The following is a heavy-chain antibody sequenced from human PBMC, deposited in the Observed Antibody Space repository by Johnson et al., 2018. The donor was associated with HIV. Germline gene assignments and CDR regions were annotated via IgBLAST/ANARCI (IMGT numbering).Heavy chain of an antibody. D-gene: IGHD5-18*01. CDR2: ISWNGGSI. V-gene: IGHV3-9*01. CDR3: AKGQGYSYDLSSPFDL. CDR1: GFTFDDYA. J-gene: IGHJ3*01. Sequence: EVQLVESGGGVVQPGRSMRLSCAASGFTFDDYAMHWVRQAPGKGLEWVSGISWNGGSIGYADSVKGRFTITRDNAKNSMYLQMKSLRAEDTALYYCAKGQGYSYDLSSPFDLWGQGTMVTVSS.